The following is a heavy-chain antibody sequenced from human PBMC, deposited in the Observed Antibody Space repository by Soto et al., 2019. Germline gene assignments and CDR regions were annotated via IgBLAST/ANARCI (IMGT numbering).Heavy chain of an antibody. CDR3: AKNGFGSGSYYNVYYYYGMDV. V-gene: IGHV3-23*01. D-gene: IGHD3-10*01. J-gene: IGHJ6*02. CDR1: GFTFSSYA. Sequence: GGSLRLSCAASGFTFSSYAMSWVRQAPGKGLEWVSAISGSGGSTYYADYVKGRFTISRDNSKNTLYLQMNSLRAEDTAVYYCAKNGFGSGSYYNVYYYYGMDVWGQGTTVTVSS. CDR2: ISGSGGST.